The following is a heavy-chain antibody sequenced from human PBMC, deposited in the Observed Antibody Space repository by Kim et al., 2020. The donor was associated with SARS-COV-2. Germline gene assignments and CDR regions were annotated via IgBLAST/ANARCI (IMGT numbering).Heavy chain of an antibody. V-gene: IGHV1-18*01. J-gene: IGHJ5*02. D-gene: IGHD2-8*01. Sequence: KLQGRVTMTTDKSTSTAYMELRSLRSDDTAVYYCARDRVLMVYAIHWFDPWGQGTLVTVSS. CDR3: ARDRVLMVYAIHWFDP.